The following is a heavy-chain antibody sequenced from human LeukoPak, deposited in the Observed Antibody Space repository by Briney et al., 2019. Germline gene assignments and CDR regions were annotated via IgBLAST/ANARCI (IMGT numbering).Heavy chain of an antibody. V-gene: IGHV3-53*01. Sequence: GGSLRLSCAASGFTVSSNSMSWVRQAPGKGLEWVSVIYSGGSTYYVDSVKGRFTISRDNSKNTLYLQMNSLRAEDTAVYYCARDRGYTQDYWGQGTLVTVSS. CDR3: ARDRGYTQDY. CDR2: IYSGGST. D-gene: IGHD5-12*01. CDR1: GFTVSSNS. J-gene: IGHJ4*02.